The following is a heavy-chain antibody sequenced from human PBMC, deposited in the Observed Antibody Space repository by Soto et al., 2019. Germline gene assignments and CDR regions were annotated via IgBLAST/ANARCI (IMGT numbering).Heavy chain of an antibody. V-gene: IGHV3-23*01. CDR3: AKGIYSYGYNSFDY. J-gene: IGHJ4*02. D-gene: IGHD5-18*01. Sequence: GGSLRLSCAVSGFTFSSYAMSWVRQAPGKGLEWVSAISGSGDSTYDADSVKGRFTISRDNSKNTLYLQMNSLRAEDTAVYYCAKGIYSYGYNSFDYWSQGTLVTVS. CDR2: ISGSGDST. CDR1: GFTFSSYA.